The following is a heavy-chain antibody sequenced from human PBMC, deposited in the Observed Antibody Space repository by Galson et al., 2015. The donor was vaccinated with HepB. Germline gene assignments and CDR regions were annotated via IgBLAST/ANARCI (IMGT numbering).Heavy chain of an antibody. V-gene: IGHV3-30*04. CDR3: ARARGGNNWYPPRDVVDI. D-gene: IGHD1-1*01. Sequence: SLRLSCAASGFTFSTYAMHWVRLAPGKGLEWVAVISYDGSNKYYADSVKGRFTISRHNFNNMLYLQMNSLRAEDTAVYYCARARGGNNWYPPRDVVDIWGQGTMVTVSS. J-gene: IGHJ3*02. CDR1: GFTFSTYA. CDR2: ISYDGSNK.